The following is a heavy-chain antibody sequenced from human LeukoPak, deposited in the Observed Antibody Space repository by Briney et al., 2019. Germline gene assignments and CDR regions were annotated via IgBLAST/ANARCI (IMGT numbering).Heavy chain of an antibody. D-gene: IGHD2-2*01. CDR2: SSSSGSTI. CDR3: ARDSPDIVVVPAASFRFDP. J-gene: IGHJ5*02. Sequence: KPGGSLRLSCAASGFTFSDYYMSWIRQAPGKGLEWVSYSSSSGSTIYYADSVKGRFTISRDNAKNSLYLQMNSLRAEDTAVYYCARDSPDIVVVPAASFRFDPWGQGTLVTVSS. CDR1: GFTFSDYY. V-gene: IGHV3-11*04.